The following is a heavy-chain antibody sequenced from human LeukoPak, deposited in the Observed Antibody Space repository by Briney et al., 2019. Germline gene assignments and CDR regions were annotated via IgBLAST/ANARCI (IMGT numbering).Heavy chain of an antibody. J-gene: IGHJ4*02. CDR1: GYTFTDHW. CDR2: IYAGDSDT. D-gene: IGHD6-13*01. CDR3: VTAAHFDY. V-gene: IGHV5-51*01. Sequence: GESLKISSKGSGYTFTDHWIGWVRQMPGKGLEWMAIIYAGDSDTRYSPSFQGQVTISVDKSFSTAYLQLTSLKASDTAIYYCVTAAHFDYWGQGTLVTVSS.